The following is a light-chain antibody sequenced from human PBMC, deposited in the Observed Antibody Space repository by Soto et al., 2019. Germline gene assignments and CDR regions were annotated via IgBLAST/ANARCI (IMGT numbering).Light chain of an antibody. J-gene: IGLJ1*01. V-gene: IGLV1-40*01. CDR1: NSDIGAGYD. Sequence: QSVLTQPPSVSGAPGQRVTISCTGSNSDIGAGYDVHWYQQLPGTAPKLVIYANNNRPSGVPDRFSASKSGTSASLAITGLQAYDEADYYCPSYDSSLRGVFGTGTKLTVL. CDR2: ANN. CDR3: PSYDSSLRGV.